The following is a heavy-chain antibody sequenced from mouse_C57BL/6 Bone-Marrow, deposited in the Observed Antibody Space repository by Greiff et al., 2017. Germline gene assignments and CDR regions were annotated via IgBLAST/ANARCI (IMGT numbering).Heavy chain of an antibody. V-gene: IGHV1-64*01. CDR2: IHPNSGST. Sequence: VQLQQPGAELVKPGASVKLSCKASGYTFTSYWMHWVKQRPGQGLEWIGMIHPNSGSTNYNEKFKSKATLTVDKSSSTAYMQLSSRTSGDSAVYYCARYAPFAYWGQGTLVTVSA. J-gene: IGHJ3*01. CDR3: ARYAPFAY. CDR1: GYTFTSYW.